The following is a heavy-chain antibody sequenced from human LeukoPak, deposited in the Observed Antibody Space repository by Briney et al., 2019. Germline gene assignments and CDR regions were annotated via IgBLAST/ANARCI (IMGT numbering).Heavy chain of an antibody. CDR3: ARGVVAVAGRVFDY. Sequence: SETLSLTCTVSGGSISSSSYYWGWIRQPPGRGREWIVSIYDSGSTYNNPSRKSRITISEDTTKNQFSLKLNSLTAAATAVYYCARGVVAVAGRVFDYWGQGTLVTVSS. D-gene: IGHD6-19*01. V-gene: IGHV4-39*07. CDR2: IYDSGST. CDR1: GGSISSSSYY. J-gene: IGHJ4*02.